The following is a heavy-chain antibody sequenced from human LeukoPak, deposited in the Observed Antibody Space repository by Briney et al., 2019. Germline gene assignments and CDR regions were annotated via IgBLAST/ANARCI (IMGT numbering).Heavy chain of an antibody. Sequence: SETLSLTCTVSGDSIRTSYWSWLRQPAGKGLEWIGRLYTSESSNYNPSLKSRVTMSLDTSKKQFSLKLRSVTAADTAVYYCAKAAGTSLFDYWGQGIRVTVSS. CDR3: AKAAGTSLFDY. J-gene: IGHJ4*02. D-gene: IGHD1-7*01. CDR2: LYTSESS. V-gene: IGHV4-4*07. CDR1: GDSIRTSY.